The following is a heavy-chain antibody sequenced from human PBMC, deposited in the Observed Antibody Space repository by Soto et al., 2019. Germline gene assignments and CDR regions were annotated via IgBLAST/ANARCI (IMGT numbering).Heavy chain of an antibody. CDR3: ARSKFDSNGCYNFDS. Sequence: DVQLVESGGALVQPGGSLRLSCAASGFTFSTHELNWVRQSPGRGLEWLAYISSSGNTIYYGGSVQGRFTISRDNAKMSVFLQMNSLRAEDTAIYYCARSKFDSNGCYNFDSWGHGTLVTVSS. V-gene: IGHV3-48*03. CDR2: ISSSGNTI. J-gene: IGHJ4*01. CDR1: GFTFSTHE. D-gene: IGHD3-22*01.